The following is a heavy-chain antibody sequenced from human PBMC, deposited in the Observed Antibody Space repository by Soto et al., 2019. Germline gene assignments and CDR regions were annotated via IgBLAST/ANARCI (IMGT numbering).Heavy chain of an antibody. V-gene: IGHV1-46*01. D-gene: IGHD1-26*01. CDR2: VNPSGGHT. CDR1: GDTFTDYY. J-gene: IGHJ4*02. CDR3: AREVGATSSYWYYFDY. Sequence: ASVKVSCKASGDTFTDYYIHWVRQAPGQGLEWMGTVNPSGGHTTYAQHFLGRVTMTRDTSTSTLYMELTSLTSDDTAIYYCAREVGATSSYWYYFDYWGQGTLVTVSS.